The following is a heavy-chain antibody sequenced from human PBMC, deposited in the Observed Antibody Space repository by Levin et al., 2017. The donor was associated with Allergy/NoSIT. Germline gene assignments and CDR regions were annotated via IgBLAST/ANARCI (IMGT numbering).Heavy chain of an antibody. CDR3: AREIGGLWFGESHPTLAY. Sequence: GESLKISCAASGLTFSSYGMHWVRQAPGKGLEWVAAIWYDGNNKYYADSVKGRFTISRDNSKNTLYLQMNSLRAEDTAVYYCAREIGGLWFGESHPTLAYWGQGTLVTVSS. J-gene: IGHJ4*02. CDR1: GLTFSSYG. D-gene: IGHD3-10*01. V-gene: IGHV3-33*01. CDR2: IWYDGNNK.